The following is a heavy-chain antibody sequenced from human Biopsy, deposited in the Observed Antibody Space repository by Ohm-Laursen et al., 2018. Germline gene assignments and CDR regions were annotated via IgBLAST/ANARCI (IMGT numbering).Heavy chain of an antibody. D-gene: IGHD3-3*01. V-gene: IGHV4-59*08. Sequence: GTLSLTCILSGASVRSHFLTWIRQPPGKGLKWIGSISNSGTTKSSPSLKSRVNISLHTSKNQLSLKLTSVTAADTAVYYCARLSTLFGVADFTDDWGQGTLVTVSS. CDR2: ISNSGTT. J-gene: IGHJ4*02. CDR3: ARLSTLFGVADFTDD. CDR1: GASVRSHF.